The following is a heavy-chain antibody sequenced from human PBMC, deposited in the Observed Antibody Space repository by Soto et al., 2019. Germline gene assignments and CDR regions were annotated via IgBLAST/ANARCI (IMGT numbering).Heavy chain of an antibody. CDR2: IYTSGST. CDR3: ARVNPTVPTEYFDY. J-gene: IGHJ4*02. CDR1: GGSISSYY. Sequence: SETLSLTCTFSGGSISSYYWSWIRQPAGKGLEWIGRIYTSGSTNYNPSLKSRVTMSVDTSKNQFSLKLSSVTAADTAVYYCARVNPTVPTEYFDYWGQRSVVIVSS. D-gene: IGHD4-17*01. V-gene: IGHV4-4*07.